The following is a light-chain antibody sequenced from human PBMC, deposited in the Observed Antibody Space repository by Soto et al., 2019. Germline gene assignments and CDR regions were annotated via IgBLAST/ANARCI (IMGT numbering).Light chain of an antibody. CDR2: DAS. CDR1: QSVSSY. Sequence: EIVLTQSPATLSLSPGERATLSCRASQSVSSYLAWDQQKPGQAPRLLIYDASNRATGIPARFSGSGSGTDFTLTIGSLEPEDFAVYYCQQRSNWSRTFGQGTKLEIK. V-gene: IGKV3-11*01. CDR3: QQRSNWSRT. J-gene: IGKJ2*01.